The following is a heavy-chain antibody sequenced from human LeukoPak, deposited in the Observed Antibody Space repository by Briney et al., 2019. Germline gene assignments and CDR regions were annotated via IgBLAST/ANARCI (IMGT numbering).Heavy chain of an antibody. D-gene: IGHD2-15*01. CDR2: IWYDGSNK. V-gene: IGHV3-33*08. J-gene: IGHJ4*02. CDR3: SRDHAANLDY. CDR1: GFTFSDHY. Sequence: GGSLRLSCAASGFTFSDHYMDWVRQAPGKGLEWVAVIWYDGSNKYYADSVKGRFTISRDNSKNTLYLQMNSLRAEDTAVYYCSRDHAANLDYWGQGTVVTVSS.